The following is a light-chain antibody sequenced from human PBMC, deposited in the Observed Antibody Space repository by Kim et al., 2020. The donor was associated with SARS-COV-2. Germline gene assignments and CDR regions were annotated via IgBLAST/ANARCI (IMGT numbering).Light chain of an antibody. Sequence: IGNSLAWFQQKFGRAPSLLIHKASSLESGVPSRFTGAGSGTEFTLTIASLQPDDFANYYCQQYDSLPWTFGPGTKLEI. CDR2: KAS. CDR1: IGNS. V-gene: IGKV1-5*03. CDR3: QQYDSLPWT. J-gene: IGKJ2*02.